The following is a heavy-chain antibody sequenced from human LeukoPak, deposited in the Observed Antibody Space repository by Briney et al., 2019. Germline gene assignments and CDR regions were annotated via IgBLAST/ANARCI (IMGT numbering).Heavy chain of an antibody. V-gene: IGHV3-23*01. CDR2: ISGSGGST. CDR1: GFTFSSYA. CDR3: ARPAYCGGNCYYFPDY. D-gene: IGHD2-21*02. Sequence: PGGSLRLSCAASGFTFSSYAMSWVRQAPGKGLEWVSAISGSGGSTYYADSVKGRFTISRDNSKNTLYLQMNSLRAEDTAVYYCARPAYCGGNCYYFPDYWGQGTLVTVSP. J-gene: IGHJ4*02.